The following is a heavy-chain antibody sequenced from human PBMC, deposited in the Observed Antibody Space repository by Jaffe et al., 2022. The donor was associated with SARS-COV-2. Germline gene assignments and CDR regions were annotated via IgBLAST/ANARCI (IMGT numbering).Heavy chain of an antibody. Sequence: EVQLLESGGGLVQPGGSLRLSCAASGFTFSSYAMSWVRQAPGKGLEWVSAISGSGGSTYYADSVKGRFTISRDNSKNTLYLQMNSLRAEDTAVYYCASHMITFGGVIVIPAFDYWGQGTLVTVSS. J-gene: IGHJ4*02. CDR1: GFTFSSYA. CDR2: ISGSGGST. D-gene: IGHD3-16*02. CDR3: ASHMITFGGVIVIPAFDY. V-gene: IGHV3-23*01.